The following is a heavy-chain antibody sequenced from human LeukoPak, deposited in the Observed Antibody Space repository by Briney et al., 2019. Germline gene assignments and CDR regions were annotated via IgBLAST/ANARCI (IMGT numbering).Heavy chain of an antibody. CDR2: IYTSGST. Sequence: SETLSLTCTVSGGAISSYYWSWIRQPAGKGLEWIGRIYTSGSTNYNPSLKSRVTVSVDTSKNQFSLKLSSVTAADTAVYYCARGRGRWLNKYELDYWGQGTLVTVSS. J-gene: IGHJ4*02. CDR3: ARGRGRWLNKYELDY. V-gene: IGHV4-4*07. D-gene: IGHD3-22*01. CDR1: GGAISSYY.